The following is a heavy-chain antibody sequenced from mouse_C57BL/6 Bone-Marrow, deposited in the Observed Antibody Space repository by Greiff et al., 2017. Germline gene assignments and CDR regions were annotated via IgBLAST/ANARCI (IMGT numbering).Heavy chain of an antibody. J-gene: IGHJ3*01. CDR3: ARDGSSYDWLAY. CDR2: IDPSDSYY. Sequence: QVQLQQPGAELVMPGASVKLSCKASGYTFTSYWMHWVKQRPGQGLEWIGEIDPSDSYYNYHQKVKGKSTLTVDKSSSTAYMQLSSLTYEDSAVYCGARDGSSYDWLAYWGQGTRVTVSA. D-gene: IGHD1-1*01. V-gene: IGHV1-69*01. CDR1: GYTFTSYW.